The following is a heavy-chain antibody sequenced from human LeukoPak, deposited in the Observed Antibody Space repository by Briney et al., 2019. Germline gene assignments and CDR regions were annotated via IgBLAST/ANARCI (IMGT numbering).Heavy chain of an antibody. CDR1: SGSISTYF. V-gene: IGHV4-59*01. Sequence: SETLSLTCTVSSGSISTYFWSWIRQPPGKGLEWIGYVYNSGSTNYNASLKSRVTISVDTSKTQFSLKLSSVTAADTAVYYCARDMGGYSRFAFDIWGQGTVVTVSS. CDR2: VYNSGST. CDR3: ARDMGGYSRFAFDI. J-gene: IGHJ3*02. D-gene: IGHD6-13*01.